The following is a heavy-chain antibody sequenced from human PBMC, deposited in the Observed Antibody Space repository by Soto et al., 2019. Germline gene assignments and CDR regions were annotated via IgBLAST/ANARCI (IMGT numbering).Heavy chain of an antibody. CDR1: GFTFSTYA. Sequence: QVQLVESGGGVVQPGRSLRLSCAASGFTFSTYAMHWVRQAPGKGLEWVAFILNDGSSTSYTDSVRGRFTNSRDNSKNTLFLQMTSLRDVDAAMYFCAREAIVGATRGYYFDYWGQGTLVTVS. CDR2: ILNDGSST. V-gene: IGHV3-30*04. CDR3: AREAIVGATRGYYFDY. D-gene: IGHD1-26*01. J-gene: IGHJ4*02.